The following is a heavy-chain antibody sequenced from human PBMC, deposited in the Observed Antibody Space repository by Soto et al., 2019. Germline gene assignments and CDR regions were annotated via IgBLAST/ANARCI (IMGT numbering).Heavy chain of an antibody. CDR2: IKSKTDGGTT. CDR3: TTDRPYSGYDPYYFDY. CDR1: GFTFSNAW. D-gene: IGHD5-12*01. Sequence: GGSLRLSCAASGFTFSNAWMSWVRQAPGKGLEWVGRIKSKTDGGTTDYAAPVKGRFTISRDDSKNTLYLQMNSLKTEDTAVYYCTTDRPYSGYDPYYFDYWGQGTLVTVSS. V-gene: IGHV3-15*01. J-gene: IGHJ4*02.